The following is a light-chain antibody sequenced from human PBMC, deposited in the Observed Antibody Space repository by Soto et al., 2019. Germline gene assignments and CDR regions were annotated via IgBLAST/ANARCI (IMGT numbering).Light chain of an antibody. CDR2: LNSDGSH. Sequence: QLVLTQSPSASASLGASVKLTCTLSSGHSSYAIAWHQQQPEKGPRYLMKLNSDGSHSRGDGIPDRFSGSSSGAERYLTISSLQSEDEADYYCQTWGTGIHVFGTGTKLTVI. CDR3: QTWGTGIHV. J-gene: IGLJ1*01. V-gene: IGLV4-69*01. CDR1: SGHSSYA.